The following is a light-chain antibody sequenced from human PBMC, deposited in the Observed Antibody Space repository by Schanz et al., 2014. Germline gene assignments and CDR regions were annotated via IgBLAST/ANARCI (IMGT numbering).Light chain of an antibody. Sequence: QSALTQPPSVAGSPGQSVTISCTGTSSDVGSYDRVSWYQQSPGTAPKLMIYEVTNRPSGVPDRFSGSKSGNTASLTISGLQAEDEADYYCSSFTSTNTWVFGGGTKLTVL. CDR1: SSDVGSYDR. V-gene: IGLV2-18*02. J-gene: IGLJ3*02. CDR3: SSFTSTNTWV. CDR2: EVT.